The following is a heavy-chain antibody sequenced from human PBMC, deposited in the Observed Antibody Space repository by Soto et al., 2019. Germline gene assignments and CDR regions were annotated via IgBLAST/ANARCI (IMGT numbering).Heavy chain of an antibody. J-gene: IGHJ6*02. CDR3: ESRTAAGGMDV. V-gene: IGHV4-34*01. CDR1: GGSFSGYY. Sequence: PSETLSLTCAVYGGSFSGYYWSWIRQPPGKGLEWIGEINHSGSTNYNPSLKSRVTISVDTSKNQFSLKLGSVTAADTAVYYCESRTAAGGMDVWGQGTTVTASS. D-gene: IGHD6-13*01. CDR2: INHSGST.